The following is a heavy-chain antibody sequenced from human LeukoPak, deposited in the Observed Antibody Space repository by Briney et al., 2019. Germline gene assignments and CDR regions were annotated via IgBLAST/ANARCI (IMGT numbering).Heavy chain of an antibody. Sequence: GGSLRLSCSASGFTFSSYAMHWVRQAPGKGLEYVSAISSNGGSTYYADSVKGRFTISRDNSKNTLYLQMSSLRAEDTAVYYCVKGPRDTNSKEWYYYYGMDVWGQGTTVTVSS. CDR3: VKGPRDTNSKEWYYYYGMDV. D-gene: IGHD3-3*01. J-gene: IGHJ6*02. V-gene: IGHV3-64D*06. CDR1: GFTFSSYA. CDR2: ISSNGGST.